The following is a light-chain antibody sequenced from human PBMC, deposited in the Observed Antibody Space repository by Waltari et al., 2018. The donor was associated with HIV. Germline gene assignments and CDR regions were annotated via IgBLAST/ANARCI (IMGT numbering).Light chain of an antibody. V-gene: IGLV2-23*02. CDR1: TSDIGRYNL. J-gene: IGLJ3*02. CDR3: CSYVDSTWV. Sequence: QSALTQPDSVCGSPGRSVTISCTGTTSDIGRYNLVSCYQHHPGKAPKLMIYEVTKRPSGISNRFSCSKSGNTASLIISGLQAADEADYYCCSYVDSTWVFGGGTNLTVL. CDR2: EVT.